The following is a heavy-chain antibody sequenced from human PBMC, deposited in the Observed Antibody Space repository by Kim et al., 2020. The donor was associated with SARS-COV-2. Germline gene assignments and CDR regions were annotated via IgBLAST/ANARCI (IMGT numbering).Heavy chain of an antibody. CDR1: GYTFTSYA. D-gene: IGHD6-19*01. V-gene: IGHV7-4-1*02. Sequence: VSVKVSCKASGYTFTSYAMNWVRQAPGQGLEWMGWINTNTGNPTYAQGFTGRFVFSLDTSVSTAYLQISSLKAEDTAVYYCARAPGWSTFYYYGMDVWGQGTTVTVSS. CDR3: ARAPGWSTFYYYGMDV. CDR2: INTNTGNP. J-gene: IGHJ6*02.